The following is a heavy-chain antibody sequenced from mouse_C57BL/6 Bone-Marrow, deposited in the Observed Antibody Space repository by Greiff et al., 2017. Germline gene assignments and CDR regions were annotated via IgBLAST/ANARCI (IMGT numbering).Heavy chain of an antibody. CDR3: TLANWDPY. J-gene: IGHJ2*01. CDR1: GFNIKDDY. V-gene: IGHV14-4*01. Sequence: VHVKQSGAELVRPGASVKLSCTASGFNIKDDYMHWVKQRPEQGLEWIGWIDPEDGDTEYASKFQGKATITADTSSNTAYLQLSSLTSEDTAVYYSTLANWDPYWGQGTTLTVSS. CDR2: IDPEDGDT. D-gene: IGHD4-1*01.